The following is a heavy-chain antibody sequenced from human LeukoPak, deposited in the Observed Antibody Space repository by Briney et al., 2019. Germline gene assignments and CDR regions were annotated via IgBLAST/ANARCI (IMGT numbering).Heavy chain of an antibody. Sequence: GGSLRLSCAASGFTVSSNYMSWVRQAPGKGLEWVSVIYSGGSTYSADSVKGRFTISRDNSKNTLYLQMNSLRVEDTAVYYCARNRPYCSSTSCYPDAFGIWGQGTVVTVSS. D-gene: IGHD2-2*01. V-gene: IGHV3-53*01. CDR2: IYSGGST. J-gene: IGHJ3*02. CDR3: ARNRPYCSSTSCYPDAFGI. CDR1: GFTVSSNY.